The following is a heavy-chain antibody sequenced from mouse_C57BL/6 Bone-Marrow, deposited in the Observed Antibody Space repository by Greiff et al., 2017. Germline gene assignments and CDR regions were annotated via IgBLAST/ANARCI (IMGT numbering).Heavy chain of an antibody. CDR2: IDPENGDT. D-gene: IGHD1-1*01. Sequence: VQLQQSGAELVRPGASVKLSCTASGFNIKDDYMHWVKQRPEQGLEWIGWIDPENGDTEYASKFQGKATITADTSSNTAYLQHSSLTSEDTAVYYCTTRITTVVAPIDYWGQGTTLTVSS. J-gene: IGHJ2*01. V-gene: IGHV14-4*01. CDR1: GFNIKDDY. CDR3: TTRITTVVAPIDY.